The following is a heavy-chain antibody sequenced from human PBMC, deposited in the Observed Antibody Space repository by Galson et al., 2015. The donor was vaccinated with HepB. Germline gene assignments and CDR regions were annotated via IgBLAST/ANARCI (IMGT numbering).Heavy chain of an antibody. CDR2: ISVDGVTK. CDR3: ARAAGWFDP. CDR1: GFTFSDSY. V-gene: IGHV3-11*01. J-gene: IGHJ5*02. D-gene: IGHD3-10*01. Sequence: SLRLSCAASGFTFSDSYMSWTRQAPGKGLEWVSYISVDGVTKYYADFVKGRFTISRDNARNSLYLQMNSLRAEDTAVYYCARAAGWFDPWGQGALVTVSS.